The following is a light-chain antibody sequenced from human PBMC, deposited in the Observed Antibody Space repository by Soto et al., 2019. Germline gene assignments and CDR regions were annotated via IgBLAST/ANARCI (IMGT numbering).Light chain of an antibody. V-gene: IGKV3-11*01. CDR2: GAS. Sequence: IVLTQSPGTLSLSPGERAALSCRASQSVSSNFLAWYQQKPGQAPRLLIYGASNRATGIPARFSGSGSGTDFTLTISSLEPEDFAVYYCQQRSNWPITFGQGTLPEI. CDR1: QSVSSN. CDR3: QQRSNWPIT. J-gene: IGKJ5*01.